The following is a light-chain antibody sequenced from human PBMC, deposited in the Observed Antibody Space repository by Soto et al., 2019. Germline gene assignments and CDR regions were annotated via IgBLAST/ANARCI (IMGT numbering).Light chain of an antibody. J-gene: IGLJ1*01. V-gene: IGLV2-14*03. CDR1: SSDVGAYNY. CDR3: NSYTRSSRYV. Sequence: QSVLAQPASVSASLGQPMTISCTGTSSDVGAYNYVYWYQQHPGKAPKLIIYDVSNRPSGIPNRFSGSKSGNTASLTISGLQAEDAAYYYCNSYTRSSRYVFGTGTRSPS. CDR2: DVS.